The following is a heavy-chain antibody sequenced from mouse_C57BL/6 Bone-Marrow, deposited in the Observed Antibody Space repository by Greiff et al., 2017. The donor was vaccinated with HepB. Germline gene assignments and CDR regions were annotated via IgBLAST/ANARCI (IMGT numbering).Heavy chain of an antibody. CDR1: GYTFTDYI. J-gene: IGHJ2*01. CDR3: ARWDYYGRGVDY. D-gene: IGHD1-1*01. CDR2: INPNNGGT. Sequence: EVQLQQSGPELVKPGASVKIPCKASGYTFTDYIMDWVKQSHGKSLEWIGDINPNNGGTIYNQKFKGKATLTVDKSSSTAYMELRSLTSEDTAVYYCARWDYYGRGVDYWGQGTTLTVSS. V-gene: IGHV1-18*01.